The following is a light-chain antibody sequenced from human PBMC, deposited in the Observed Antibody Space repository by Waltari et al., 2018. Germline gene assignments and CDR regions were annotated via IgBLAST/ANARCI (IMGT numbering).Light chain of an antibody. CDR3: QQYRSLILDT. CDR1: KGLTKWY. Sequence: SASKGLTKWYLAWYQQEPGQAPRRLIYGASIRAPGIPGRLSSSGFGTGFTITIHKLGPDDFAVYYCQQYRSLILDTFCQGIKLEIK. V-gene: IGKV3-20*01. CDR2: GAS. J-gene: IGKJ2*01.